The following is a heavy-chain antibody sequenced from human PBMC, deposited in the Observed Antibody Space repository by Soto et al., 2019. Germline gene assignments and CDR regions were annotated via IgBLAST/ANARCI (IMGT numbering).Heavy chain of an antibody. V-gene: IGHV1-8*01. CDR2: MNPNSGNT. J-gene: IGHJ5*02. CDR1: GYTFTSYD. CDR3: ARGYEGHYDFWRFDP. Sequence: QVQLVQSGAEVKKPGASVKVSCKASGYTFTSYDINWVRQATGQGLEWMGWMNPNSGNTGYVQKFQGRVTMTRNTAISTAYLELSSRRSEDTAVYYCARGYEGHYDFWRFDPWGQGTLVTVSS. D-gene: IGHD3-3*01.